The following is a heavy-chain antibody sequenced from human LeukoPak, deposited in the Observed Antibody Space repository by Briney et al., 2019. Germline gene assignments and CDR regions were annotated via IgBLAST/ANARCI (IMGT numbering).Heavy chain of an antibody. Sequence: GGSLRLSCAASGFTFSDYYMSWIRQAPGKGLEWVSYMSSSGSTIYYADSVKGRFTISRDNAKNSLYLQMNSLRAEDTAVYYCGRESRRWLVLGGGDYWGQGTLVTVSS. D-gene: IGHD6-19*01. CDR2: MSSSGSTI. J-gene: IGHJ4*02. CDR1: GFTFSDYY. CDR3: GRESRRWLVLGGGDY. V-gene: IGHV3-11*04.